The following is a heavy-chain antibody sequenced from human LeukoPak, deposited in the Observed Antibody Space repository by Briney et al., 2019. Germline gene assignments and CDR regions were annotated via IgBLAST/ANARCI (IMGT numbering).Heavy chain of an antibody. CDR3: ARDVYDYVWGSYRYVDY. CDR1: GFTFSSYS. J-gene: IGHJ4*02. Sequence: PGGSLRLSCAASGFTFSSYSMNWVRQAPGKGLEWVSSISSSSSYIYYADSVKGRFTISRDNAKNSLYLQMNSLRAEDTAVYYCARDVYDYVWGSYRYVDYWGQGTLVTVSS. CDR2: ISSSSSYI. D-gene: IGHD3-16*02. V-gene: IGHV3-21*01.